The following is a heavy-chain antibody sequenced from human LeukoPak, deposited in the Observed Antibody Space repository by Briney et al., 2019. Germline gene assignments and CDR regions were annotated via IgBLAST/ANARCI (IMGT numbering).Heavy chain of an antibody. J-gene: IGHJ4*02. D-gene: IGHD1-26*01. CDR1: GYTFTSYD. V-gene: IGHV1-8*01. CDR3: ARGSTSGVLRYSGTEEFDY. Sequence: ASVKVSCKASGYTFTSYDINWVRQATGQGLEWMGWMNPSSGNTGYAQKFQGRVTMTRNTSISTAYMELSSLRSEDTAVYYCARGSTSGVLRYSGTEEFDYWGQGTLVTVSS. CDR2: MNPSSGNT.